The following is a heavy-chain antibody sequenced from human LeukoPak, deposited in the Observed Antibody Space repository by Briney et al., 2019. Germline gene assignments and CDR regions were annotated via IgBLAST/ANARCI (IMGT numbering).Heavy chain of an antibody. CDR2: IYYSGST. CDR1: GGSISSYF. J-gene: IGHJ5*02. CDR3: AREVQGYYYDGSKGWFDP. V-gene: IGHV4-59*01. D-gene: IGHD3-22*01. Sequence: SETLSLTCTVSGGSISSYFWSWIRQPPGMGLEWIGYIYYSGSTNYNPSLKSRVTISVDTSKNQFSLKLSSVTAADTAVYYCAREVQGYYYDGSKGWFDPWGQGTLVTVSS.